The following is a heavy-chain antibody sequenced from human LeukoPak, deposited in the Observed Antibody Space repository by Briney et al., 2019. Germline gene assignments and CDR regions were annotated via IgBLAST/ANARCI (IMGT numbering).Heavy chain of an antibody. Sequence: GGSLRLSCAASGFTFSSFAMSWVRQAPGKGLEWVSSTSGSGGNTYYAHSVKGRFTIYRDNFKNTLFLQMNSLRAEDTATYYCAKQRASYGYVFDYWGQGTLVTVSS. CDR1: GFTFSSFA. D-gene: IGHD5-18*01. V-gene: IGHV3-23*01. CDR3: AKQRASYGYVFDY. J-gene: IGHJ4*02. CDR2: TSGSGGNT.